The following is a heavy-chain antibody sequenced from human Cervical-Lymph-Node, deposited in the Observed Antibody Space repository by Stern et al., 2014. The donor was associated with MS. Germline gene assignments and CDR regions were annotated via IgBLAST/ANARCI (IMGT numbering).Heavy chain of an antibody. Sequence: EVQLVQSGAEVKKPGESLKISCKGSGYSFTAHWIALARQMHGKGLEWMGIIYPGDSDTRYSPSFQGQVTITADKSISTAYLQWSSLKASDTAMYYCARDYGDYAFDYWGQGTLVTVSS. D-gene: IGHD4-17*01. CDR1: GYSFTAHW. J-gene: IGHJ4*02. CDR3: ARDYGDYAFDY. CDR2: IYPGDSDT. V-gene: IGHV5-51*01.